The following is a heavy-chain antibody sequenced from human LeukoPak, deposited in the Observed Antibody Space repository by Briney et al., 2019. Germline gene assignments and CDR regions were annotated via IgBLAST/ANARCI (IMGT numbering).Heavy chain of an antibody. D-gene: IGHD6-13*01. V-gene: IGHV1-69*06. Sequence: SVKVSCKASGGTFSSYAMSWVRQAPGQGLEWMGGIIPIFGTANYAQKFQGRVTITADKSTSTAYMELSSLRSEDTAVYYCAIPYSSSWYGDYWGQGTLVTVSS. CDR3: AIPYSSSWYGDY. J-gene: IGHJ4*02. CDR1: GGTFSSYA. CDR2: IIPIFGTA.